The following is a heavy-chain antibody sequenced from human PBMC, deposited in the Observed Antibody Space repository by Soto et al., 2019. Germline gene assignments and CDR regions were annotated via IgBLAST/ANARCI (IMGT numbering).Heavy chain of an antibody. V-gene: IGHV4-59*01. D-gene: IGHD3-3*01. Sequence: PSETLSLTCTVSGGSISSSYWSWIRQPPGKGLEWIGYIYYSGSTNYNPSLKSRVTTSVDTSKNQFSLKLSSVTPADTAVYYCARDDFFVWGQGTLVTVSS. CDR1: GGSISSSY. J-gene: IGHJ4*02. CDR2: IYYSGST. CDR3: ARDDFFV.